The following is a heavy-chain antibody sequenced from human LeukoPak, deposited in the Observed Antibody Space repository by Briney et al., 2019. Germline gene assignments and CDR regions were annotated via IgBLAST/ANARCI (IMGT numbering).Heavy chain of an antibody. CDR2: INHSGST. CDR1: GGSFSGYY. CDR3: ATYYYDSSGPSSPY. D-gene: IGHD3-22*01. V-gene: IGHV4-34*01. J-gene: IGHJ4*02. Sequence: SETLSLTCAVYGGSFSGYYWSWIRQPPGKGLEWVGEINHSGSTNYNPSLKSRVTISVDTSKNQFSLKLSSVTAADTAVYYCATYYYDSSGPSSPYWGQGTLVTVSS.